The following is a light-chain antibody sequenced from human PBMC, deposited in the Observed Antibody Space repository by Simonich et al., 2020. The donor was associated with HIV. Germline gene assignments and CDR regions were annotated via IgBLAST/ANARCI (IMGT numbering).Light chain of an antibody. CDR1: SSDVGGYNY. Sequence: QSALTQPASVSGSPGQSITISCSGTSSDVGGYNYVSWYQQHPGKAPKLIIYDVCKRPSGVSNRFSGSKSGNTASLTISGLQAEDEADYYCSSYTTSTTLVFGGGSKLTVL. CDR3: SSYTTSTTLV. V-gene: IGLV2-14*01. CDR2: DVC. J-gene: IGLJ3*02.